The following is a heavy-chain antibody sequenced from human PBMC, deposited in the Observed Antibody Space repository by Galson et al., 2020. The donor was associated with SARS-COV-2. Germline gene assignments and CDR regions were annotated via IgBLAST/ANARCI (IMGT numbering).Heavy chain of an antibody. Sequence: SETLSLTCTVSGGSISSYYWSWIRQPPGKGLEWIGYIYYSGSTNYNPSLKSRVTISVDTSKNQFSLKLSSVTAADTAVYYCARGFEYYDFWSGYQSTNFDYWGQGTLVTVSS. CDR1: GGSISSYY. V-gene: IGHV4-59*01. CDR2: IYYSGST. CDR3: ARGFEYYDFWSGYQSTNFDY. D-gene: IGHD3-3*01. J-gene: IGHJ4*02.